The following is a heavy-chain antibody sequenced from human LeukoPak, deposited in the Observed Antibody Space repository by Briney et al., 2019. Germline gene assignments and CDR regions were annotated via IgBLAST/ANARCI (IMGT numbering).Heavy chain of an antibody. Sequence: ASVKVSCKASGYTFTGYYMHWVRQAPGQGLEWMGRLNPNSGGTNYAQKFQGRVTMTRDTSISTAYMELSRLRSDDTAVYYCAITYSSVAFDYWGQGTLVTVSS. CDR2: LNPNSGGT. D-gene: IGHD6-19*01. CDR3: AITYSSVAFDY. J-gene: IGHJ4*02. V-gene: IGHV1-2*06. CDR1: GYTFTGYY.